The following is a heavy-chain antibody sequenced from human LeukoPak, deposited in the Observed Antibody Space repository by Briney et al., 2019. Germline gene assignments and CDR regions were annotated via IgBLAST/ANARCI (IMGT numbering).Heavy chain of an antibody. V-gene: IGHV4-39*07. D-gene: IGHD2-15*01. J-gene: IGHJ4*02. CDR1: GGSISSSSYY. CDR2: IYYSGST. Sequence: SETLSLTCTVSGGSISSSSYYWGWIRQPPGKGLEWIGSIYYSGSTYYNPSLKSRVTISVDTSKNQFSLKLSSVTAADTAVYYCAREGCSGGSCQSTDYWGQGTLVTVSS. CDR3: AREGCSGGSCQSTDY.